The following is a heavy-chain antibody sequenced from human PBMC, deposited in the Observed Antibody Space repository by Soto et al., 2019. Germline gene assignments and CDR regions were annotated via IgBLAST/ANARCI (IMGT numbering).Heavy chain of an antibody. Sequence: GESLKISCKGSGYSFTSYWIGWVRQMPGKGLEWMGIIYPGDSDTRYSPSFQGQVTISADKSISTAYLQWSSLKASDTAMYYCARVVYDFWSGYYSPLNWFDPWGQGTLVTVSS. V-gene: IGHV5-51*01. CDR3: ARVVYDFWSGYYSPLNWFDP. D-gene: IGHD3-3*01. CDR1: GYSFTSYW. CDR2: IYPGDSDT. J-gene: IGHJ5*02.